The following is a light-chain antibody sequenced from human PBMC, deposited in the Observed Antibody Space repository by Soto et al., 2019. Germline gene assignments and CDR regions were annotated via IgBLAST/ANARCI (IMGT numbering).Light chain of an antibody. V-gene: IGKV3-20*01. Sequence: EIVLTQSTGTLSLSPGERATLSCRASQSINHKYLAWFQQEPGQTPRLLIHSVSIRATGIPDRFSGSGSGTDFTLTISRLEPEDFAVYYCQLYSGSPWTFGRGTKVEIK. CDR2: SVS. CDR1: QSINHKY. J-gene: IGKJ1*01. CDR3: QLYSGSPWT.